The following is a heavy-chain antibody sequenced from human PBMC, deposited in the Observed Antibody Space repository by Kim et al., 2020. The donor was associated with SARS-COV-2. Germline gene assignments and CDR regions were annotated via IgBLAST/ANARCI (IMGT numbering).Heavy chain of an antibody. Sequence: GGSLRLSCAASGFTFSSYAMSWVRQAPGKGLEWVSAISGSGGSTYYADSVKGRFTISRDNSKNTLYLQMNSLRAEDTAVYYCAKDPRGYCGGDCYSDYWGQGTLVTVSS. V-gene: IGHV3-23*01. J-gene: IGHJ4*02. CDR2: ISGSGGST. CDR3: AKDPRGYCGGDCYSDY. D-gene: IGHD2-21*02. CDR1: GFTFSSYA.